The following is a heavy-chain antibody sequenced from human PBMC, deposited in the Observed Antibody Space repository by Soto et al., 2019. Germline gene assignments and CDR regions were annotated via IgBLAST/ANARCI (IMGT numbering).Heavy chain of an antibody. Sequence: SETLSLTCSVTGASVSSHSWSWIRQSPGKGLEWIGYIHYSGGTNYTPSLRSRVTISVETSKNQLSLNLTSLTAADTAVYYCARGGTSGSAVYNWFDPWGQGTLVTVSS. V-gene: IGHV4-59*02. CDR2: IHYSGGT. J-gene: IGHJ5*02. D-gene: IGHD3-10*01. CDR1: GASVSSHS. CDR3: ARGGTSGSAVYNWFDP.